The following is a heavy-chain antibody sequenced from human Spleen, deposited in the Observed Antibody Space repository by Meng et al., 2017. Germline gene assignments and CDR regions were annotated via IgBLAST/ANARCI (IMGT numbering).Heavy chain of an antibody. Sequence: GGSLRLSCAASGFTFSSYEMNWVRQAPGKGLEWVSYISSSGSTIYYADSVKGRFTISRDNAKNSLYLQMNSLRAEDTAVYYCARESYDYVWGSYRRDAFDIWGQGTMVIVSS. V-gene: IGHV3-48*03. J-gene: IGHJ3*02. CDR2: ISSSGSTI. D-gene: IGHD3-16*02. CDR3: ARESYDYVWGSYRRDAFDI. CDR1: GFTFSSYE.